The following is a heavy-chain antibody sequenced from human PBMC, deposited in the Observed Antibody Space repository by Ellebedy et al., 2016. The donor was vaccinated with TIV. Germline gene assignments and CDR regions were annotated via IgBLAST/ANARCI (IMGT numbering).Heavy chain of an antibody. V-gene: IGHV1-2*02. J-gene: IGHJ4*02. CDR3: ASGEYGDPGPFDS. Sequence: AASVKVSCKASGFTLIDYYIQWIRQAPGQGPEWMGWIIPNRGDTKYAQKFQGRVGMTWDRTTTTSYVELSSLRSDDTAVYYCASGEYGDPGPFDSWGQGTQVTVSS. CDR2: IIPNRGDT. CDR1: GFTLIDYY. D-gene: IGHD2-21*02.